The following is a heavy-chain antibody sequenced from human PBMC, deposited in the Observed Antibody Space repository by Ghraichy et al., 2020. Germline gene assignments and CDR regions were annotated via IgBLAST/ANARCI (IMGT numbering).Heavy chain of an antibody. CDR2: IKLSGST. CDR1: GGSFSGYY. D-gene: IGHD4-17*01. J-gene: IGHJ4*02. Sequence: EPLNISCTVYGGSFSGYYWSWLRQPPGKGLEWIGEIKLSGSTSYSPSLRGRVTISVDTSKNQFSLKLTSVTAADTAMYYCARGLSYGDYVVAFGYWGQGTLVTVSS. CDR3: ARGLSYGDYVVAFGY. V-gene: IGHV4-34*01.